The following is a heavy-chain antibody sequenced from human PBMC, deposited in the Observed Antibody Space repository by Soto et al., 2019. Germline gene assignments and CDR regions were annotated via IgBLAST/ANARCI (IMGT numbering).Heavy chain of an antibody. D-gene: IGHD1-26*01. CDR1: GFTFSSYA. J-gene: IGHJ4*02. V-gene: IGHV3-64D*06. Sequence: EVQVVESGGGSVQPGGSLRLSCSASGFTFSSYAMHWVRQAPGKGLQYVSSISSDGRPTYYADSVKGRFTISRDNSRNTLYLQMSSLRAEDTAVYYCVKDRWVDCWGQGTLVTVSS. CDR3: VKDRWVDC. CDR2: ISSDGRPT.